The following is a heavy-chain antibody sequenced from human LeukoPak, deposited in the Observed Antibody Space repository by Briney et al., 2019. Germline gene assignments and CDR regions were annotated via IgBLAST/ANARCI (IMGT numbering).Heavy chain of an antibody. J-gene: IGHJ4*02. Sequence: ASVKVSCKASGYTFTSYYMSWVRQAPGQGLEWMGIINPSGGSTSYAQKFQGRVTMTRDTSTSTVYMELSSLRSEDTAVYYCAREGTEDYFDYWGQGTLVTVSS. CDR1: GYTFTSYY. CDR3: AREGTEDYFDY. CDR2: INPSGGST. D-gene: IGHD1-1*01. V-gene: IGHV1-46*01.